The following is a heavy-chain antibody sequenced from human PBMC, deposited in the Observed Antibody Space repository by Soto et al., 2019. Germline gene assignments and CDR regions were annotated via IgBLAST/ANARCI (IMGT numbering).Heavy chain of an antibody. J-gene: IGHJ4*02. Sequence: ASVKVSCKASGYTFTSYDINWVRQATGQGLEWMGWMNPNSGNTGNAQKFQGRITMTRNTSISTAHMDLSSLRSEDTAVYYCAAESYYESNGTKGRMDWGQGTLVTVSS. CDR2: MNPNSGNT. CDR3: AAESYYESNGTKGRMD. CDR1: GYTFTSYD. V-gene: IGHV1-8*01. D-gene: IGHD3-22*01.